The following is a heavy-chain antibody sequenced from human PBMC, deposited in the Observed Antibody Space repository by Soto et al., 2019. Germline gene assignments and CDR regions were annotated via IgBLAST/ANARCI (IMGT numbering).Heavy chain of an antibody. CDR1: GFTFSIYA. V-gene: IGHV3-23*01. D-gene: IGHD3-3*01. CDR2: ISGSGGST. J-gene: IGHJ6*02. CDR3: AKDLGPDYDFWSGYQASYYYYGMDV. Sequence: PGGSLRLSCAASGFTFSIYAMSWVRQGPGKGLEWVSAISGSGGSTYYADSVKGRFTISRDNSKNTLYLQMNSLRAEDTAVYYCAKDLGPDYDFWSGYQASYYYYGMDVWGQGTTVTVSS.